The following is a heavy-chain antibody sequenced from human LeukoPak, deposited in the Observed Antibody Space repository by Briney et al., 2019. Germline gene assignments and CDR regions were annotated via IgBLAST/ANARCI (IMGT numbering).Heavy chain of an antibody. V-gene: IGHV4-39*01. D-gene: IGHD3-16*01. CDR3: AHFRGGAFDF. CDR1: GGSISSSSFY. J-gene: IGHJ3*01. Sequence: SETLSLTCTVSGGSISSSSFYWGWIRQPPGRGLEWIGSIYYSGSTYYNPSLKSRVTISVDTSKNEFSLRLSSVTAADTAVYYCAHFRGGAFDFWGRGTMVTVSS. CDR2: IYYSGST.